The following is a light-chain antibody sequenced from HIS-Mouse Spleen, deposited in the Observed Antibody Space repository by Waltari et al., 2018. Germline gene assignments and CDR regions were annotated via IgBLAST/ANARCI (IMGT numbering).Light chain of an antibody. CDR2: GAS. J-gene: IGKJ2*01. CDR1: QSVSSSY. V-gene: IGKV3-20*01. Sequence: EIVLTQSPGPLSLSPGERATLSCRASQSVSSSYLAWYQQKPGQAPRLLIYGASSRATGIPDRFSGSGSGTDFTLTISRLEPEDFAVYYCQQYGSSPTFGQGTKLEIK. CDR3: QQYGSSPT.